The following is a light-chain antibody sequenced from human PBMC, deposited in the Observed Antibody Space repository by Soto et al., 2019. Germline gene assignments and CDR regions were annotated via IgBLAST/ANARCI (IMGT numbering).Light chain of an antibody. CDR1: SGYSNYK. V-gene: IGLV9-49*01. CDR2: VGTGGIVG. J-gene: IGLJ2*01. CDR3: GADHGSGSNFLVV. Sequence: QLVLTQPPSASASLGASVTLTCTLSSGYSNYKVDWYQQRPGKGPRFVMRVGTGGIVGSKGDGIPDRFSVLGSGLNRYLTIKNIQEEDGSDYHCGADHGSGSNFLVVFGGGTKLTVL.